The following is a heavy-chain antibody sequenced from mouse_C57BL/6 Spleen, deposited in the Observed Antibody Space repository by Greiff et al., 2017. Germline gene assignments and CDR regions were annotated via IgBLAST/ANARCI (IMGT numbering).Heavy chain of an antibody. CDR2: IYPGDGDT. D-gene: IGHD4-1*01. J-gene: IGHJ1*03. Sequence: QVQLQQSGAELVKPGASVKISCKASGYAFSSYWMNWVKQRPGKGLEWIGQIYPGDGDTNYNGKFKGKATLTADKSSSTAYMQLSSLTSEDSAVYFCARRGYWGGYWYFDVWGTGTTVTVSS. CDR3: ARRGYWGGYWYFDV. V-gene: IGHV1-80*01. CDR1: GYAFSSYW.